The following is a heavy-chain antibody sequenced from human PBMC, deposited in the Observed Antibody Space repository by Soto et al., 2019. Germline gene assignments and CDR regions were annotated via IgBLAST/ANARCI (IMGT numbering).Heavy chain of an antibody. CDR3: ATGGSGSYRLRYYFDY. CDR1: GGTFSSYA. J-gene: IGHJ4*02. CDR2: IIPIFGTA. Sequence: SVKVSCKASGGTFSSYAISWVRQAPGQGLEWMGGIIPIFGTANYAQKFQGRVTITADESTSTAYMELSSLRSEDTAVYYCATGGSGSYRLRYYFDYWGQGTLVTVSS. V-gene: IGHV1-69*13. D-gene: IGHD3-10*01.